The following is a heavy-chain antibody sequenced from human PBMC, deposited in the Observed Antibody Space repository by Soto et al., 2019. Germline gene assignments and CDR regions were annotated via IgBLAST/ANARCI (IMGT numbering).Heavy chain of an antibody. J-gene: IGHJ5*02. CDR2: IYYSGST. V-gene: IGHV4-31*03. D-gene: IGHD2-15*01. CDR3: ARGPHCSGGNCYNWFDP. Sequence: SETLSLTCIVSGGSISSGGYYWSWIRQHPGKGLEWIGYIYYSGSTDYNPSLKSRVTISVDTSKNQFSLKLSSVTAADTAVYYCARGPHCSGGNCYNWFDPWGQGTLVTVPQ. CDR1: GGSISSGGYY.